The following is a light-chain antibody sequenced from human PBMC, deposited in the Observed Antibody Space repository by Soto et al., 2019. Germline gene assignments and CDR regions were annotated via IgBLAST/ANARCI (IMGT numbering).Light chain of an antibody. V-gene: IGKV3-20*01. Sequence: EIVLTQSPGTLSLSPGERATLSCRASQSVSDSYLAWYQQKPGQAPRLLIYASIRATAIPDRFSGSGSGADFTLTISRLEPEDFAVYYCQHYGTSGLFGPGTKVDIK. CDR2: AS. CDR3: QHYGTSGL. J-gene: IGKJ3*01. CDR1: QSVSDSY.